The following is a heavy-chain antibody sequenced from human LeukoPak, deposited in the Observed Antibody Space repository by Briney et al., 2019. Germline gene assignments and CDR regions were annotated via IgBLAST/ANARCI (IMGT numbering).Heavy chain of an antibody. J-gene: IGHJ4*02. CDR1: GYTFTGYY. CDR2: INTNTGNP. V-gene: IGHV7-4-1*02. Sequence: ASVKVSCKASGYTFTGYYMHWVRQAPGQGLEWMGWINTNTGNPTYAQGFTGRFVFSLDTSVSTAYLQISSLKAEDTAVYYCARGYGWGLADAGASGNLGHWGQGTLVTVSS. CDR3: ARGYGWGLADAGASGNLGH. D-gene: IGHD1-26*01.